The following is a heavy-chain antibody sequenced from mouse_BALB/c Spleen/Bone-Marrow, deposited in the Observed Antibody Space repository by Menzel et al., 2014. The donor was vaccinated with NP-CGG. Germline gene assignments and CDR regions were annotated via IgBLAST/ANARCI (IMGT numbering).Heavy chain of an antibody. Sequence: EVMLVESGGGLVQPGGSRKLSCAASGFTFSSFGMHWVRQAPEKGLEWVAYISSGSSTIYYADTVKGRFTISRDNPKNTLFLQMASLRSEDTAMEYCGRGYDYCFDYWGQGTLVTVSA. V-gene: IGHV5-17*02. D-gene: IGHD2-4*01. J-gene: IGHJ3*01. CDR1: GFTFSSFG. CDR2: ISSGSSTI. CDR3: GRGYDYCFDY.